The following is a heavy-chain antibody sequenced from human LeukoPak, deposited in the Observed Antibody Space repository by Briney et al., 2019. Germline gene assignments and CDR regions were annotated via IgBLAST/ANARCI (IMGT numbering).Heavy chain of an antibody. Sequence: PGGSLRLSCSVSGFTFSSYTMHWVPQAPGKGLQDVPALSGNGGTTYYADSVKGRFTISRDNSKNTLYLQMSSLRAEDTAVYYCVKSSDWGRGTLVTVSS. CDR1: GFTFSSYT. CDR2: LSGNGGTT. V-gene: IGHV3-64D*09. J-gene: IGHJ4*01. CDR3: VKSSD.